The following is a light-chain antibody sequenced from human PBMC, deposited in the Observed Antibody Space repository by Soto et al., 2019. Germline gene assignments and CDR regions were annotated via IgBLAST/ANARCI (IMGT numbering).Light chain of an antibody. Sequence: QSALTQPASVSGSPGQSITMSCTGTSSDVGGYNYVSWYQQRPGKAPKLMIYDVSYRPSVVSNRFSGSKSGNTASLTISGLQAEDEADYYCGSYTSISTLVFGTGTKVTVL. CDR3: GSYTSISTLV. J-gene: IGLJ1*01. V-gene: IGLV2-14*01. CDR1: SSDVGGYNY. CDR2: DVS.